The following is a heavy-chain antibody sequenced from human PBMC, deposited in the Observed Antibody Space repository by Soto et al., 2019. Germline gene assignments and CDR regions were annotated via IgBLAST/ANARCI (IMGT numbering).Heavy chain of an antibody. Sequence: SETLSLTCTVSGGSITDYSWVWIRQPAGKGLEWIGRIFSSGSTNYNPSLKGRITMSLDTSKNQFSLKLNSATATDTAVYFCARDQGVVVTADNWFDPWARESWSPSPQ. D-gene: IGHD2-21*02. J-gene: IGHJ5*02. CDR1: GGSITDYS. V-gene: IGHV4-4*07. CDR2: IFSSGST. CDR3: ARDQGVVVTADNWFDP.